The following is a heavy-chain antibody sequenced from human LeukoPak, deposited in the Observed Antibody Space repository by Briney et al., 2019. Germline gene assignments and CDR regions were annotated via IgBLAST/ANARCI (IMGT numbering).Heavy chain of an antibody. CDR3: ARDARYSGYANYYYYYMDV. CDR2: IIPILGIA. J-gene: IGHJ6*03. CDR1: GGTFSSYA. Sequence: SVKDSCMASGGTFSSYAISWVRQAPGQGLEWMGGIIPILGIANYAQKFQGRVTITADKSASTVYMELSSLRSEDTAVYYCARDARYSGYANYYYYYMDVWGKGTTVTVSS. V-gene: IGHV1-69*04. D-gene: IGHD5-12*01.